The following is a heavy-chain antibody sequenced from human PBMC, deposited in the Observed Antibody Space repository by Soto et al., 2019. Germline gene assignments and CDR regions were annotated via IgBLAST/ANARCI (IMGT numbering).Heavy chain of an antibody. CDR2: IDHSGTT. CDR3: ARGKFYAFDI. J-gene: IGHJ3*02. CDR1: GVSISIPNW. Sequence: VQLQESGPGLVKPSGTLSLTCAVSGVSISIPNWWAWVRQAPGKGLEWIGEIDHSGTTNYNPSLNSRVTISLDRSKNQFSLRLTSVAAADTAVYFCARGKFYAFDIWGQGTMVTVSS. V-gene: IGHV4-4*02.